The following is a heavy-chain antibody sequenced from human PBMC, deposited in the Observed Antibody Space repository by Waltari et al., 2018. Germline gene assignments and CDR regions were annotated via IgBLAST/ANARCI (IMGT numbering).Heavy chain of an antibody. CDR3: AKDWKLRRWLPNSVGMDY. Sequence: QVQLVESGGGVVQPGRSLRLSCAASGFTFSSYGMHWVRQAPGKGLEWVAVISYDGSNKYYADSVKGRFTISRDNSKNTLYLQMNSLRAEDTAVYYCAKDWKLRRWLPNSVGMDYWGQGTLVTVSS. CDR1: GFTFSSYG. J-gene: IGHJ4*02. V-gene: IGHV3-30*18. CDR2: ISYDGSNK. D-gene: IGHD5-12*01.